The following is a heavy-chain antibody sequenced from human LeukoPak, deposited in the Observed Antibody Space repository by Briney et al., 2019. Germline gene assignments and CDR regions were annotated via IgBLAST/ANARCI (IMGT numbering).Heavy chain of an antibody. D-gene: IGHD3-10*01. V-gene: IGHV3-23*01. CDR2: ISGSGGST. Sequence: PGGSLRLSCAASGFTFSSYGMSWVRQAPGKGLEWVSAISGSGGSTYYADSVKGRFTISRDNSKNTLYLQMNSLRAEDKAVYYCATTMVRGVYNWFDPWGQGTLVTVSS. J-gene: IGHJ5*02. CDR3: ATTMVRGVYNWFDP. CDR1: GFTFSSYG.